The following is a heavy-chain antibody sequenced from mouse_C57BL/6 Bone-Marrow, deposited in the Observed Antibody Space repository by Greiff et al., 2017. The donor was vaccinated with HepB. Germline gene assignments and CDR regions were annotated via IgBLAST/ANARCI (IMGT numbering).Heavy chain of an antibody. CDR1: GFTFTGYG. Sequence: VQLQQSGAELVRPGASVKLSCKASGFTFTGYGISWVKQRTGQGLEWIGGINTRSGNTYYNENFKGKATLTADKSSSTAYMELRSLTSEASAVYFGARTYVYGSSTNYAMEDWGQGTSVTGSS. J-gene: IGHJ4*01. CDR2: INTRSGNT. D-gene: IGHD1-1*01. V-gene: IGHV1-81*01. CDR3: ARTYVYGSSTNYAMED.